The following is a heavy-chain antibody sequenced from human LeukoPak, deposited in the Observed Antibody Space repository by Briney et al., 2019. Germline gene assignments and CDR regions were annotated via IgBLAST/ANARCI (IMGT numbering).Heavy chain of an antibody. J-gene: IGHJ4*02. V-gene: IGHV4-59*01. Sequence: PSETQSLTCTVSGGSISSYYWSWIRQPPGKGLEWIGYIYYSGSTNYNPSLKSRVTISVDTSKNQFSLKLSSVTAADTAVYYCARGQYYGSGGLDYWGQGTLVTVSS. CDR2: IYYSGST. D-gene: IGHD3-10*01. CDR1: GGSISSYY. CDR3: ARGQYYGSGGLDY.